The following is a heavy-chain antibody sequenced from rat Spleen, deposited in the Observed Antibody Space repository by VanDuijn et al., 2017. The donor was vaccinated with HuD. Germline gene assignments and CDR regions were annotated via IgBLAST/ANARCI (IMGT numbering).Heavy chain of an antibody. V-gene: IGHV2-15*01. Sequence: QVQLKESGPGLVQPSQTLSLTCTVSGFSLISYGVNWVRQPPGKGLEWIGAIWSGGSTDYNSALKSRLSISRDTSKSQVFLQMNSLQTDDTAIYVCARSYGGYTQHWFAYWGQGTLVTVSS. D-gene: IGHD1-11*01. CDR2: IWSGGST. CDR3: ARSYGGYTQHWFAY. J-gene: IGHJ3*01. CDR1: GFSLISYG.